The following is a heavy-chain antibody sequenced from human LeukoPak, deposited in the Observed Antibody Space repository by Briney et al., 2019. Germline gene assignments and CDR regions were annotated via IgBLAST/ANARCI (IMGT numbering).Heavy chain of an antibody. CDR3: ARLIFRDGLDY. J-gene: IGHJ4*02. Sequence: SETLSLTCTVSGGSISSFYWSWIRQPPGQGLEWIGYIYYTGSTRYNPSLKSRVTISVDTSKNQFSLKLSSVTAADTAVYYCARLIFRDGLDYWGQGTLVTVSS. CDR2: IYYTGST. D-gene: IGHD5-24*01. CDR1: GGSISSFY. V-gene: IGHV4-59*08.